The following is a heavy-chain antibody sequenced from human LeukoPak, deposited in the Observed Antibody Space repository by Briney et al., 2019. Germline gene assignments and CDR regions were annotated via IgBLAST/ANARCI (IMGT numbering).Heavy chain of an antibody. J-gene: IGHJ4*02. V-gene: IGHV3-30*04. CDR1: GFTFSSYA. CDR2: ISYDGSNK. Sequence: PGGSLRLSCAASGFTFSSYAMHWVRQAPGKGLEWVAVISYDGSNKYYADSVKGRFTISRDNSKNTLYLQMNSLRAEDTAVYYCIVFAVAGTLGFDYWGQGTLITVSS. D-gene: IGHD6-19*01. CDR3: IVFAVAGTLGFDY.